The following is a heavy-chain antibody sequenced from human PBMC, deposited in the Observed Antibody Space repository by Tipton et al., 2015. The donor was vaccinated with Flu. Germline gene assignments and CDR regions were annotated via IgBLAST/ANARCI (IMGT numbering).Heavy chain of an antibody. CDR3: ARMVGSRSTEIDY. V-gene: IGHV3-66*02. Sequence: SLRLSCAVSGFTVSGNYMSWVRQGPGKGLEWVSSIFSGGSTYYADSVKGRFTISRDNSKNTLDLQMNSLRSEDTAMYYGARMVGSRSTEIDYWGQGTLVTVSS. D-gene: IGHD2-15*01. CDR2: IFSGGST. J-gene: IGHJ4*02. CDR1: GFTVSGNY.